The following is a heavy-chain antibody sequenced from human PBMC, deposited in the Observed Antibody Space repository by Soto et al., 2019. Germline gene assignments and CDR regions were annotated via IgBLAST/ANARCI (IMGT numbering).Heavy chain of an antibody. Sequence: QVQLVQSGAEVRKPGASVRVSCKASGYTFDAFDIHWVRQATGQGLELMGWMNPYTGETAYTQTFRGRVSMTRDTSVSTAYMKLTSLTSEDSAIYFCVRQAGGASTPGDDYWGQGTLVTVSS. V-gene: IGHV1-8*01. D-gene: IGHD2-15*01. J-gene: IGHJ4*02. CDR2: MNPYTGET. CDR3: VRQAGGASTPGDDY. CDR1: GYTFDAFD.